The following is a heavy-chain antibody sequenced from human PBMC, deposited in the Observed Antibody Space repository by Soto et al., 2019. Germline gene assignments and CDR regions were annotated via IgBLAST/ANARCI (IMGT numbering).Heavy chain of an antibody. V-gene: IGHV3-66*01. CDR1: GFTVSSNY. D-gene: IGHD3-16*01. CDR3: ARERGTDDYFDY. Sequence: GGSLRLSCAASGFTVSSNYMSWVRQAPGKGLEWVAVMYSGGSKYYADSVKGRFTISRDNSKNTLYLQMNSLRAEDTAVYYCARERGTDDYFDYWGQGTLVTVSS. CDR2: MYSGGSK. J-gene: IGHJ4*02.